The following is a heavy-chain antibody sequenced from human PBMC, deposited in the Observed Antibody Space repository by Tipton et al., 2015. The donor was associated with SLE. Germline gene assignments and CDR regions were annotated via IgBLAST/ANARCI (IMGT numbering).Heavy chain of an antibody. Sequence: TLSLTCIVSSDSVSRGDYFWGWIRPPTGKGMEWIASMFYSGRTYYNPSLKSRVTISVDSSKNHFSLNLSSVTAADTAVYFCARHDDTGKHVTAFDVWGQGTMVTVSS. CDR3: ARHDDTGKHVTAFDV. CDR2: MFYSGRT. D-gene: IGHD1-1*01. J-gene: IGHJ3*01. V-gene: IGHV4-39*01. CDR1: SDSVSRGDYF.